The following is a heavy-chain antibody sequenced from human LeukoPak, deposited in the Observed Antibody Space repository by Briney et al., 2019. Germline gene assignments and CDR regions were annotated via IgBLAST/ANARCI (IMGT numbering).Heavy chain of an antibody. CDR1: GFTFSSYA. J-gene: IGHJ4*02. CDR2: ISYDGSNK. Sequence: PGRSLRLSCAASGFTFSSYAMHWVRQAPGKGLEWVAVISYDGSNKYYADSVKGRFTISRDNSKNTLYLQMNSLRAEDTAVYYCARDIRGGLDYWGQGTLVTVSS. V-gene: IGHV3-30-3*01. CDR3: ARDIRGGLDY. D-gene: IGHD3-3*02.